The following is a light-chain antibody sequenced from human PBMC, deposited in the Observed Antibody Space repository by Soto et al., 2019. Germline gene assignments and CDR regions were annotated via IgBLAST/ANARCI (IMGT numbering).Light chain of an antibody. J-gene: IGKJ4*01. CDR1: QSVSSSY. V-gene: IGKV3-11*01. CDR2: DAS. Sequence: IVMTQSPATLSLSPGERATLSCRASQSVSSSYLAWYQQKPGQAPRLLIYDASNRATGIPARFSGSGSGTDFTLTISSLEPEDFAVYYCHQRGNWPLTFGGGTKVDIK. CDR3: HQRGNWPLT.